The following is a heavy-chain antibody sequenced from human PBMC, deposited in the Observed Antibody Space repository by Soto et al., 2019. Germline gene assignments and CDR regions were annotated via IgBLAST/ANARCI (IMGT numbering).Heavy chain of an antibody. J-gene: IGHJ6*02. CDR1: GGSISSGGYY. D-gene: IGHD3-10*01. CDR2: IYYSGST. V-gene: IGHV4-31*03. CDR3: ARASVTMVRGVAYYYYGMDV. Sequence: SETLSLTCTISGGSISSGGYYWSWIRQHPGKGLEWIGYIYYSGSTYYNPSLKSRVTISVDTSKNQFSLKLSSVTAADMAVYYCARASVTMVRGVAYYYYGMDVWGQGTTVTVSS.